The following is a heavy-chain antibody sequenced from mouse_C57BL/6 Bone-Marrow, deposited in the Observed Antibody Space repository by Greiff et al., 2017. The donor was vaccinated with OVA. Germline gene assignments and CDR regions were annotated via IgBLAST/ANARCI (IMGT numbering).Heavy chain of an antibody. CDR1: GYTFTSYG. Sequence: QVQLQHSGAELARPGASVKLSCKASGYTFTSYGISWVKQRTGQGLEWIGEIYPRSGNTYYNEKFKGKATLTADKSSSTAYMELRSLTSEDSAVYFCARWGWDWYFDVWGTGTTVTVSS. CDR2: IYPRSGNT. CDR3: ARWGWDWYFDV. V-gene: IGHV1-81*01. J-gene: IGHJ1*03.